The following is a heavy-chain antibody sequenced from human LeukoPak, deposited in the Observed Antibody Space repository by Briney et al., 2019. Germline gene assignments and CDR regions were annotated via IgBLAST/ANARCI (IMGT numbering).Heavy chain of an antibody. J-gene: IGHJ4*02. Sequence: LETLSLTCAVYGGSFSGYYWSWIRQPPGKGLEWIGEINHSGSTNYNPSLKSRVTISVDTSKNQFSLKLSSVTAADTAVYYCARGFTSAAAGTSSLGYWGQGTLVTVSS. CDR3: ARGFTSAAAGTSSLGY. V-gene: IGHV4-34*01. CDR2: INHSGST. CDR1: GGSFSGYY. D-gene: IGHD6-13*01.